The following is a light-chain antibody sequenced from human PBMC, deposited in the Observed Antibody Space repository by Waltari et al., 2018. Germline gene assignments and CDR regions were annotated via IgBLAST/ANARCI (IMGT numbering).Light chain of an antibody. CDR3: QTCDTVNHVR. Sequence: QVVLTQSPSASASLGASVKLTCTLSSRHSDYAIAWHQQQPEKGPLYLMKVNSGGSHIKGDGIPDRFSGSSSGAERYLAISSLQSEDEADYYCQTCDTVNHVRFGGGTKLTVL. CDR1: SRHSDYA. V-gene: IGLV4-69*01. J-gene: IGLJ2*01. CDR2: VNSGGSH.